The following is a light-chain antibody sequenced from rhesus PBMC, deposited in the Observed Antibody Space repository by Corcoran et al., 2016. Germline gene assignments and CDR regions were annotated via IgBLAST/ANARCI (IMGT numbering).Light chain of an antibody. V-gene: IGKV1-22*01. J-gene: IGKJ1*01. CDR2: KAS. CDR1: QSISSW. Sequence: DIQMTQSPSSLSASVGDTVTITCRASQSISSWLDWYQQKPGKAPKLLIYKASSLQSGVPSRFSGSGSGTDFIITISSLQPEDFATYYCLQYSSSPWTFGQGTKVEIK. CDR3: LQYSSSPWT.